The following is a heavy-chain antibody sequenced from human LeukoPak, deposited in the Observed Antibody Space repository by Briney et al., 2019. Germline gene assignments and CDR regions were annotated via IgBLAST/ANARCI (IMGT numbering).Heavy chain of an antibody. V-gene: IGHV3-23*01. J-gene: IGHJ4*02. CDR3: AKEHAWFGELSYFDY. CDR2: ISGSGTTT. D-gene: IGHD3-10*01. CDR1: GFTFSSYA. Sequence: PGGSLRLSCAASGFTFSSYAMSWVRQAPGKGLEWASAISGSGTTTHYADSVKGRFTISRDNSKNTLYLQMNSLRAEDTAVYYCAKEHAWFGELSYFDYWGQGTLVTVSS.